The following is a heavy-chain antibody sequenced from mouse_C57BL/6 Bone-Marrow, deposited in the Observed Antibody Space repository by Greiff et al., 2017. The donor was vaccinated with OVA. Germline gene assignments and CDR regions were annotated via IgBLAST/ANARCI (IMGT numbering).Heavy chain of an antibody. CDR2: IDPSDSYT. D-gene: IGHD4-1*02. Sequence: VQLQQPGAELVKPGASVKLSCKASGYTFTSYWMQWVKQRPGQGLEWIGEIDPSDSYTNYNQKFKGKATLTVDTSSSTAYMQLSSLTSADSAVYYGARRDATGTGYWGQGTTLTVSS. J-gene: IGHJ2*01. CDR3: ARRDATGTGY. CDR1: GYTFTSYW. V-gene: IGHV1-50*01.